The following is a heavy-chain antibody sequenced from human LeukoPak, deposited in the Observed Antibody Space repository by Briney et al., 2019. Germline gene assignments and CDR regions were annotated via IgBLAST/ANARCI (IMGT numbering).Heavy chain of an antibody. CDR1: GYTFTGYY. Sequence: GASVKVSCKASGYTFTGYYMHWLRQAPGQGLEWMGWINPNSGGTNYAQKFQGRVTMTRDTSISTAYMELSRLRSDDTAEYYCARVRLRYFDWLLGYWGQGTLVTVSS. V-gene: IGHV1-2*02. CDR3: ARVRLRYFDWLLGY. J-gene: IGHJ4*02. D-gene: IGHD3-9*01. CDR2: INPNSGGT.